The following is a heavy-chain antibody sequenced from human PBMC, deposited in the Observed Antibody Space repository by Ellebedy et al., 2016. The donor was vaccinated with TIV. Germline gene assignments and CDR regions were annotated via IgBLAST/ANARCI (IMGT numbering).Heavy chain of an antibody. D-gene: IGHD7-27*01. CDR2: IDWDDDK. CDR1: GFSLSTSGMR. Sequence: SGPTLVKPTQTLTLTCTFSGFSLSTSGMRVIWIRPPPGKALEWLARIDWDDDKFYSTSLKTRLTISKDTSKNQVVLTITNMDPVDTATYYCARIVTDPSQNKELGITGSIYYWGQGTLVTVSS. V-gene: IGHV2-70*04. J-gene: IGHJ4*02. CDR3: ARIVTDPSQNKELGITGSIYY.